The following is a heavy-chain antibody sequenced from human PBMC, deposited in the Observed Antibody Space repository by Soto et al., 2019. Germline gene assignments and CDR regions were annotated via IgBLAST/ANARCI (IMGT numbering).Heavy chain of an antibody. CDR1: GGTFSSYA. CDR2: IIPIFGTA. Sequence: QVQLVQSGAEVKKPGSSVKVSCKASGGTFSSYAISWVRQAPGQGLEWMGGIIPIFGTANYAQKFQGRVTTTADESTSTAYRELSSLRSEDTAVYYCASVLELHYYYGMDVWGQGTTVTVSS. V-gene: IGHV1-69*12. CDR3: ASVLELHYYYGMDV. D-gene: IGHD1-7*01. J-gene: IGHJ6*02.